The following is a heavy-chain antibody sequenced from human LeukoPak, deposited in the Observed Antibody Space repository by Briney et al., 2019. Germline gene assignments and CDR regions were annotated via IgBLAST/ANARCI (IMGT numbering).Heavy chain of an antibody. J-gene: IGHJ3*02. CDR1: GFTFSSYS. D-gene: IGHD2-8*01. Sequence: GRSLRLSCAASGFTFSSYSMNWVRQAPGKGLEWVSSISRSSSYIYYADSVKGRFTISRDNAKNSLYLQMNSLRAEDTAVYYCARKYEDDAFDIWGQGTMVTVSS. V-gene: IGHV3-21*01. CDR2: ISRSSSYI. CDR3: ARKYEDDAFDI.